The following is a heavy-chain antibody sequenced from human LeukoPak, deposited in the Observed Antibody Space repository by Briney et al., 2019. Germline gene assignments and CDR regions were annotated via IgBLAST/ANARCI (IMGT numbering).Heavy chain of an antibody. V-gene: IGHV4-34*01. Sequence: SETLSLTCAVDGGSFSGYSWTWIRQPPGKGLEWIGEIDRSGSTNYNPALKSRLTISVDTSKNQFSLKLTSVTAADTAVYYCAGTYRLRRFDPWGQGTLVTVSS. D-gene: IGHD2-2*02. CDR1: GGSFSGYS. CDR2: IDRSGST. CDR3: AGTYRLRRFDP. J-gene: IGHJ5*02.